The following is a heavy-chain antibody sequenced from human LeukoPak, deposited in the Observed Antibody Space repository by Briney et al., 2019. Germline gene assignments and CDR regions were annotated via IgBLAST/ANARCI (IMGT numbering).Heavy chain of an antibody. CDR3: AKVPLGGSYIWFDP. V-gene: IGHV3-30*18. CDR1: GFTFSSYG. D-gene: IGHD1-26*01. J-gene: IGHJ5*02. CDR2: ISYDGSNK. Sequence: GGSLRLSCAASGFTFSSYGMHWVRQAPGKWLEWVAVISYDGSNKYYADSVKGRFTISRDNSKNTLYLQMNSLRAEDTAVYYCAKVPLGGSYIWFDPWGQGTLVTVSS.